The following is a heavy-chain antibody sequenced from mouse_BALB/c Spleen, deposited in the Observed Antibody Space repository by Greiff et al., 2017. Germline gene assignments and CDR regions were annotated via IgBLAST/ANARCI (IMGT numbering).Heavy chain of an antibody. CDR1: GYSITSGYY. V-gene: IGHV3-6*02. D-gene: IGHD4-1*01. CDR3: ARNDWDVGYFDV. J-gene: IGHJ1*01. CDR2: ISYDGSN. Sequence: EVKLMESGPGLVKPSQSLSLTCSVTGYSITSGYYWNWIRQFPGNKLEWMGYISYDGSNNYNPSLKNRISITRDTSKNQFFLKLNSVTTEDTATYYCARNDWDVGYFDVWGAGTTVTVSS.